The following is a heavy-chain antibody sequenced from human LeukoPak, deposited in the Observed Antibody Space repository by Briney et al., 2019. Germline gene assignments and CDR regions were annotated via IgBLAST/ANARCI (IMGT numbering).Heavy chain of an antibody. D-gene: IGHD4-17*01. V-gene: IGHV1-58*02. J-gene: IGHJ2*01. CDR1: GFTFTSSA. Sequence: GTSVKVSCKASGFTFTSSAMQWVRQARGQRLEWIGWIVVGSGNTNYAQKFQERVTITRDMSTSTAYMELSSLRSEDTAVYYCARGGDYAGWYFDLWGRGTLVTVSS. CDR3: ARGGDYAGWYFDL. CDR2: IVVGSGNT.